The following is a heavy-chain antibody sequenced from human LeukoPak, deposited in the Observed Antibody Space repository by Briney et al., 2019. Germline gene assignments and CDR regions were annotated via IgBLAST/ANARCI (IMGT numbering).Heavy chain of an antibody. D-gene: IGHD6-13*01. CDR3: ARGDSSSWYGGSYYMDV. CDR2: ISAYNGNT. Sequence: GASVRVSCKASGYTFTGYYMHWVRQAPGQGLEWMGWISAYNGNTNYAQKLQGRVTMTTDTSTSTAYMELRSLRSDDTAVYYCARGDSSSWYGGSYYMDVWGKGTTVTVSS. V-gene: IGHV1-18*04. CDR1: GYTFTGYY. J-gene: IGHJ6*03.